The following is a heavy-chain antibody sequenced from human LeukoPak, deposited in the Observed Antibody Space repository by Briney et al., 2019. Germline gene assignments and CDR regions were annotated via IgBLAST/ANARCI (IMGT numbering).Heavy chain of an antibody. CDR2: MRQDGGEI. Sequence: PGGSLRPSCEASGFTFSRYWMAWVRQAPGKEPEWVANMRQDGGEIYYVDSVKGRFTISRDNAKNSLYLQMNSLRVEDTATYYCAKVAHYYYGSESYYFFEHWGQGTPVTASS. J-gene: IGHJ4*02. CDR3: AKVAHYYYGSESYYFFEH. CDR1: GFTFSRYW. V-gene: IGHV3-7*01. D-gene: IGHD3-10*01.